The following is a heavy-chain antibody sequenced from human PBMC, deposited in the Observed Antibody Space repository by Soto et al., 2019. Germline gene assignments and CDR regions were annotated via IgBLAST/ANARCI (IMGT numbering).Heavy chain of an antibody. D-gene: IGHD3-22*01. V-gene: IGHV1-46*01. CDR2: VNPRGGSS. CDR3: ARGGDSIYFYPEAY. Sequence: ASVKVSCKASGYIFTNYYMHWVRQAPGQGLEWMGMVNPRGGSSSYAQKSQGRVTLTRDTSTSTVYMELSSLRSEDTAVYYCARGGDSIYFYPEAYRGR. CDR1: GYIFTNYY. J-gene: IGHJ2*01.